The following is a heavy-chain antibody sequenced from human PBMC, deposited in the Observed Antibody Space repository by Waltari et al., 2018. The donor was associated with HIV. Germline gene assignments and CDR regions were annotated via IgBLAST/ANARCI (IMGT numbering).Heavy chain of an antibody. CDR2: INQDGGDK. D-gene: IGHD6-19*01. CDR3: ARDYASSVAGTGY. J-gene: IGHJ4*02. CDR1: GFPFSGYW. V-gene: IGHV3-7*01. Sequence: EVQLVESGGGLVQPGGSLRLSCAAPGFPFSGYWMSWVRQAPGKGLEWVANINQDGGDKYYVESVKGRFTISRDNAKNSLYLQMNSLRAEDTALYYCARDYASSVAGTGYWGQGTLVTVSS.